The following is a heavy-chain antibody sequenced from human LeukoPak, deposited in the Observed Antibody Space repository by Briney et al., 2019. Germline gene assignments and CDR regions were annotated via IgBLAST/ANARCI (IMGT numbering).Heavy chain of an antibody. J-gene: IGHJ2*01. Sequence: ASVKVSCKASGYTFTSYAMHWVRQAPGQRLEWMGWINAGNGNTKYSQKFQGRVTITRDTPASTAYMELSSLRSEDTAVYYCARAPRIAAAGSSRNWYFDLWGRGTLVTVSS. D-gene: IGHD6-13*01. CDR2: INAGNGNT. CDR1: GYTFTSYA. CDR3: ARAPRIAAAGSSRNWYFDL. V-gene: IGHV1-3*01.